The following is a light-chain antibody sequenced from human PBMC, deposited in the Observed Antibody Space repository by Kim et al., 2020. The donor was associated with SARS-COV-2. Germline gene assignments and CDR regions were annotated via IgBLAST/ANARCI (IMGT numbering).Light chain of an antibody. V-gene: IGKV4-1*01. CDR1: RTVFDSSNNKNY. CDR3: QQYYSSPLT. CDR2: WSS. J-gene: IGKJ4*01. Sequence: ERATINCKSSRTVFDSSNNKNYLAWYQQKPGQPPKLLIYWSSTRESGVPDRFSGSGSGTDFALTISTLQAEDAAVYYCQQYYSSPLTFGGGTKLEIK.